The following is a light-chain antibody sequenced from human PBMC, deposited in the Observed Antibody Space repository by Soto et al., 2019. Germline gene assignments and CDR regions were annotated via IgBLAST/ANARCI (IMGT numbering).Light chain of an antibody. V-gene: IGKV3-20*01. Sequence: VMTQSRATLSVSPGERATLSCRASQNISTNLAWYQQKPGQAPRLLIYGASSRATGIPDRFSGSGSGTDFTLTISRLEPEDFAVYYCQPYGSSRTSGQATKADI. CDR1: QNISTN. CDR2: GAS. CDR3: QPYGSSRT. J-gene: IGKJ1*01.